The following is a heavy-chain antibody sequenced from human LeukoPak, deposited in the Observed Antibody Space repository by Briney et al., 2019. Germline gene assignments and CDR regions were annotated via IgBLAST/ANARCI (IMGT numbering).Heavy chain of an antibody. CDR3: AKDVRGFSGSFHPSDY. J-gene: IGHJ4*02. D-gene: IGHD1-26*01. V-gene: IGHV3-30*02. Sequence: GGSLRLSCAASGFTFSSYGMHWVRQAPGKGLERVAYIRYDEDNKYYADSVKGRFTISRDNSKNTLYLQMNSLRAEDTAVYYCAKDVRGFSGSFHPSDYWGQGTLVTVSS. CDR1: GFTFSSYG. CDR2: IRYDEDNK.